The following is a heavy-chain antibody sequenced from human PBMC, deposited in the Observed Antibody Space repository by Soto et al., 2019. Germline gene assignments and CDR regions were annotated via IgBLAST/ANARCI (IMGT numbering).Heavy chain of an antibody. CDR2: ISYDGSNK. CDR1: GFTFSSYA. CDR3: ARDYIVVVVAAKATFDY. J-gene: IGHJ4*02. D-gene: IGHD2-15*01. Sequence: PGGSLRLSCAASGFTFSSYAMHWVRQAPGKGLEWVAVISYDGSNKYYADSVKGRFTISRDNSKNTLYLQMNSLRAEDTAVYYCARDYIVVVVAAKATFDYWGQGTPVTVSS. V-gene: IGHV3-30-3*01.